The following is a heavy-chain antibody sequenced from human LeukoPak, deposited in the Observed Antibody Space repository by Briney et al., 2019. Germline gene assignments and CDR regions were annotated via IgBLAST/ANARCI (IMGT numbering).Heavy chain of an antibody. D-gene: IGHD5-12*01. CDR3: AKSGHYSDYLLWFGAFDI. J-gene: IGHJ3*02. V-gene: IGHV3-23*01. Sequence: GGTLRLSCAASGFTFSSYGMSWVRQAPGKGLQWVSDISGSGGSTYYADSVKGRFTISRDNSKNTLYLQMNSLRAEDTAVYYCAKSGHYSDYLLWFGAFDIWGERTMVTVSS. CDR2: ISGSGGST. CDR1: GFTFSSYG.